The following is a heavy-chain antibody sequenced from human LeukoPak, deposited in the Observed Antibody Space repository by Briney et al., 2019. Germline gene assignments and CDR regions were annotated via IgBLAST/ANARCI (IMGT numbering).Heavy chain of an antibody. Sequence: GGSLRLSCAASGITFSSYAMHWVRQAPGKGLEWVAVITYDGSKKYYADSVKGRFTISRENPKNTLYLQMDSLRPEDTAVFFCAPKYYYGSGSYFMAVDYWGQGTLVTVSS. CDR3: APKYYYGSGSYFMAVDY. V-gene: IGHV3-30*04. J-gene: IGHJ4*02. D-gene: IGHD3-10*01. CDR2: ITYDGSKK. CDR1: GITFSSYA.